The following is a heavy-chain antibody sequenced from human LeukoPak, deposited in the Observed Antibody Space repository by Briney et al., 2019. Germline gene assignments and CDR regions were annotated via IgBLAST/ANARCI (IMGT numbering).Heavy chain of an antibody. CDR3: ARDAYYYDSSGYYRGAFDF. J-gene: IGHJ3*01. D-gene: IGHD3-22*01. Sequence: SETLSLTCTVSGGSISSYYWSWIRQPAGKGLEWIGRIYTSGSTNYNPSLKSRVTMSVDTSKNQFSLKLSSVTAADTAVYYCARDAYYYDSSGYYRGAFDFWGQGTMVTVSS. CDR1: GGSISSYY. V-gene: IGHV4-4*07. CDR2: IYTSGST.